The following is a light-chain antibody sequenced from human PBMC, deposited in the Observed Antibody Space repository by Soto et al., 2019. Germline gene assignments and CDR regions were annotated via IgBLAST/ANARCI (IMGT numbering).Light chain of an antibody. CDR1: SSDVGGSNY. J-gene: IGLJ1*01. CDR3: SSYPSSSLYV. CDR2: DVS. Sequence: QSVLTQPASVSGSPGQSITISCTGTSSDVGGSNYVSWYQQLPGKAPKLMIYDVSDRPSGVSNRFSGSKSGNTASLTISGLQAQDEADYYCSSYPSSSLYVSGTGTKVTVL. V-gene: IGLV2-14*01.